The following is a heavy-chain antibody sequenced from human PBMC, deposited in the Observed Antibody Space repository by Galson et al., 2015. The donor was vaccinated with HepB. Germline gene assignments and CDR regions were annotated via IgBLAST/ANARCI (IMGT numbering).Heavy chain of an antibody. Sequence: SVKVSCKASGFTFTSSAMQWVRQARGQRLEWIGWIVVGSGNTNYAQKFQERVTITRDMSTSTAYMELSSLRSEDTAVYYCAALARSSSTDGAFAIWGQGTMVTVSS. CDR3: AALARSSSTDGAFAI. CDR1: GFTFTSSA. CDR2: IVVGSGNT. D-gene: IGHD6-6*01. J-gene: IGHJ3*02. V-gene: IGHV1-58*02.